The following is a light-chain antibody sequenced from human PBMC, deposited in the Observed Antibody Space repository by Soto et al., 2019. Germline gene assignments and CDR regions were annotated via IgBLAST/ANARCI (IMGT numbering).Light chain of an antibody. V-gene: IGLV3-1*01. CDR2: QDS. CDR3: QAWDSSTAGVV. CDR1: KLGDKY. J-gene: IGLJ2*01. Sequence: SYELTQPPSVSVSPGQTASITCSGDKLGDKYACWYQQKPGQSPVLVIYQDSKRPSGIPERFSGSNSGNTATLTLSGTQAMEEADYYCQAWDSSTAGVVFGGGTKLTVL.